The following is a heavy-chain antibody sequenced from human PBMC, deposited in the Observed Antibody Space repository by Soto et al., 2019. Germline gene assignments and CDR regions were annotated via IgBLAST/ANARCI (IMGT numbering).Heavy chain of an antibody. J-gene: IGHJ4*02. Sequence: ASVKVSCKASGYTFTTYAMHWVRQAPGQRLEWMGWINVGDGNTKYSQKFQGRVTITRDTSASTAHMELSSLRSEDTAVYYCAYDSSGYLDYWGQGTLVTVSS. V-gene: IGHV1-3*01. D-gene: IGHD3-22*01. CDR2: INVGDGNT. CDR1: GYTFTTYA. CDR3: AYDSSGYLDY.